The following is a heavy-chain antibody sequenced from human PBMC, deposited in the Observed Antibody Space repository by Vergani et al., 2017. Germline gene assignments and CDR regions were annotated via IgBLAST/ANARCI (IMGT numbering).Heavy chain of an antibody. CDR2: IGTAGDT. V-gene: IGHV3-13*01. CDR3: ARANQDCSGGSCYNLYFDY. D-gene: IGHD2-15*01. CDR1: GFTFSSYA. Sequence: EVQLLESGGGLVQPGGSLRLSCAASGFTFSSYAMSWVRQAPGKGLEWVSAIGTAGDTYYPGSVKGRFTISRENAKNSLYLQMNSLRAGDTAVYYCARANQDCSGGSCYNLYFDYWGQGTLVTVSS. J-gene: IGHJ4*02.